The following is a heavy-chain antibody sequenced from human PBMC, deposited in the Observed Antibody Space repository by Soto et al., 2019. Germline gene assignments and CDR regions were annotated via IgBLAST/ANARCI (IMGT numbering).Heavy chain of an antibody. CDR3: TRGVITFGRVIIIPG. CDR1: NGSISSNSFY. CDR2: MYVSGSGST. D-gene: IGHD3-16*02. J-gene: IGHJ4*02. Sequence: SETLSLTCTVSNGSISSNSFYWGWVRQPPGKGLEWIASMYVSGSGSTYYNPSFQSRVSMSVDTSSSQFSLKLSSVTAADTALYXCTRGVITFGRVIIIPGWGRGTQVTVSS. V-gene: IGHV4-39*01.